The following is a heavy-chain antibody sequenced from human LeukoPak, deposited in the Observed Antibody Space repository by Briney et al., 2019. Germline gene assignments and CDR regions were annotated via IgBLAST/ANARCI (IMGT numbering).Heavy chain of an antibody. D-gene: IGHD3-22*01. CDR3: ARHFRDSSGYYNWFDP. J-gene: IGHJ5*02. CDR1: GGSISSSSYY. Sequence: NALETLSLTCTVSGGSISSSSYYWGWIRQPPGKGLEWIGSIYYSGSTYYNPSLKSRVTISVDTSKNQFSLKLSSVTAADTAVYYCARHFRDSSGYYNWFDPWGQGTLVTVSS. CDR2: IYYSGST. V-gene: IGHV4-39*01.